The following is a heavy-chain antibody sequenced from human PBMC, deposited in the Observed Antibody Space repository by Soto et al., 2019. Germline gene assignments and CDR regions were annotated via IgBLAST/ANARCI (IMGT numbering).Heavy chain of an antibody. CDR1: TFSLYS. Sequence: EVQVVESGGGLVKPGGSLTLSCNFTFSLYSMNWVRQAPGKGLEWVASISSGAAYIKYADSVHGRFTISRDNAKSSVSLQMSSLGVEETAVYFCTRDEGGSYASWFHPWGQGTQVTVSA. V-gene: IGHV3-21*01. J-gene: IGHJ5*02. CDR2: ISSGAAYI. CDR3: TRDEGGSYASWFHP. D-gene: IGHD1-26*01.